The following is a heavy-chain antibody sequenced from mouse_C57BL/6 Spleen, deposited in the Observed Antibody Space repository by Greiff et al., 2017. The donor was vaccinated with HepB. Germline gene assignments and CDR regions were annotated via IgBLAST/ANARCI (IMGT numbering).Heavy chain of an antibody. CDR1: GFTFSSYG. CDR3: ARHEDLLWYPPGFAY. V-gene: IGHV5-6*02. J-gene: IGHJ3*01. Sequence: DVKLVESGGDLVKPGGSLKLSCAASGFTFSSYGMSWVRQTPDKRLEWVATISSGGSYTYYPDSVKGRFTISRDNAKNTLYLQMSSLKSEDTAMYYCARHEDLLWYPPGFAYWGQGTLVTVSA. D-gene: IGHD2-1*01. CDR2: ISSGGSYT.